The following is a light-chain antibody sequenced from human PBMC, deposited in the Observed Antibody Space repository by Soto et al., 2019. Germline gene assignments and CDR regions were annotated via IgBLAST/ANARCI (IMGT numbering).Light chain of an antibody. J-gene: IGKJ1*01. CDR3: QQYNNWPQT. CDR2: LGS. CDR1: QSLLHSNGYNY. Sequence: DIVMTQSPLSLPVTPGEPASISCRSSQSLLHSNGYNYLDWYLQKPGQSPQLLIYLGSNRASGVPDRFSGSGSGTEFTPTISGLQSEDFAVYYCQQYNNWPQTFGQGTKV. V-gene: IGKV2-28*01.